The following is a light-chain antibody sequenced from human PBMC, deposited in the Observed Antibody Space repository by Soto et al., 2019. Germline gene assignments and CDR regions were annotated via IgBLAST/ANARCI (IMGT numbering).Light chain of an antibody. Sequence: EIQVALTSSTVCRTGEDSRSRSSRSSQSISSWLAWYQQKPGKAPKLLIYDASSLESGVPSRFSGSASGTDLTLTISGLQPEDFAIYHCLQTYTTPEITFGEGTRLEI. CDR3: LQTYTTPEIT. J-gene: IGKJ5*01. CDR1: QSISSW. CDR2: DAS. V-gene: IGKV1-5*01.